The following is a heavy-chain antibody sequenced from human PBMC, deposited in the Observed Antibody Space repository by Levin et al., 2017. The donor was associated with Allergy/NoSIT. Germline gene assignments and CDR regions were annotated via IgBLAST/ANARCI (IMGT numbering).Heavy chain of an antibody. CDR1: GFTFDDYA. D-gene: IGHD2-2*01. J-gene: IGHJ4*02. V-gene: IGHV3-9*01. CDR2: ISWNSGSI. CDR3: AKDSLGVPAAPFDY. Sequence: GGSLRLSCAASGFTFDDYAMHWVRQAPGKGLEWVSGISWNSGSIGYADSVKGRFTISRDNAKNSLYLQMNSLRAEDTALYYCAKDSLGVPAAPFDYWGQGTLVTVSS.